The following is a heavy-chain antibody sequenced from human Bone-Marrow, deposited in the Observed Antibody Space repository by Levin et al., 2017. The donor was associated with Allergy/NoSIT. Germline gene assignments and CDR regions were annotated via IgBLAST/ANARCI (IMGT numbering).Heavy chain of an antibody. CDR3: ARENRAAAVDS. CDR2: IFSSGSA. D-gene: IGHD6-25*01. CDR1: GGSIDNYY. J-gene: IGHJ4*02. Sequence: SETLSLTCIVSGGSIDNYYWTWMRQPAGQGLEWIGRIFSSGSANYNPSLQSRVPMSVDTSKNQFSLRLSSVTAADTAVFYCARENRAAAVDSWGQGTLVTVSS. V-gene: IGHV4-4*07.